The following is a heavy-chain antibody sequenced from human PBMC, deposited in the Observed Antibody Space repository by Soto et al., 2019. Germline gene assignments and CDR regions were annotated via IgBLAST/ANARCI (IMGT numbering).Heavy chain of an antibody. V-gene: IGHV4-30-4*01. J-gene: IGHJ2*01. D-gene: IGHD2-15*01. CDR2: IYYSGST. Sequence: QVQLQESGPGLVKPSQTLSLTCTVSGGSISSGYYYWSWIRQPPGKGLEWIGYIYYSGSTFYNPSLKSRVTISVDTSKNQCSLKLSSVTAADTAVYYCARVVTRPVRFDLWGRGTLVTVSS. CDR1: GGSISSGYYY. CDR3: ARVVTRPVRFDL.